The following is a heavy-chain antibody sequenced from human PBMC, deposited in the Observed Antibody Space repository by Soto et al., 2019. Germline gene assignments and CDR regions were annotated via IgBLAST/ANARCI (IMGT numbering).Heavy chain of an antibody. CDR1: GITVSSYY. J-gene: IGHJ4*02. D-gene: IGHD3-22*01. Sequence: HPGGSLRLSCAVSGITVSSYYMSWVRQAAGKGLEWVSVIYAGTITYYADSVKGRFTIYRDNSKNTLNLERNSLRVEDTAVYYCARIPYDNSGTIFDYWGQGTLVTVSS. CDR3: ARIPYDNSGTIFDY. CDR2: IYAGTIT. V-gene: IGHV3-53*01.